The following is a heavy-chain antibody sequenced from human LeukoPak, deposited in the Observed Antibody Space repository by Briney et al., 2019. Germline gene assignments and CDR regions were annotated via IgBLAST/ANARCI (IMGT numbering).Heavy chain of an antibody. CDR1: GYTFTSYD. D-gene: IGHD6-13*01. CDR3: ARARGSSWRDY. CDR2: TNPNSGNT. V-gene: IGHV1-8*01. J-gene: IGHJ4*02. Sequence: ALVKVSCTASGYTFTSYDINWVRQATGQGLEWMGWTNPNSGNTGYAQKFQGRVTMTRNTSISTAYMELSSLRSEDTAVYYCARARGSSWRDYWGQGTLVTVSS.